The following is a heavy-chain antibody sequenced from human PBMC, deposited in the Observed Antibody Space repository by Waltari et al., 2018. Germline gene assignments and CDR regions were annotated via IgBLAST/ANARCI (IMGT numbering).Heavy chain of an antibody. Sequence: QVQLQQWGAGLLKPSETLSLTCAVYGGSFSGYYWSWIRQPPGKGLEWIGEINHSGSTNYNPSLKSRVTISVDTSKNQFSLKLSSVTAADTAVYYCARDAVEKWLRFPHNWFDPWGQGTLVTVSS. J-gene: IGHJ5*02. CDR1: GGSFSGYY. CDR3: ARDAVEKWLRFPHNWFDP. CDR2: INHSGST. D-gene: IGHD5-12*01. V-gene: IGHV4-34*01.